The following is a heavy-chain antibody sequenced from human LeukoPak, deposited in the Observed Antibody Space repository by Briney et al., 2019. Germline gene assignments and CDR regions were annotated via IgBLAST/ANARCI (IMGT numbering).Heavy chain of an antibody. CDR1: GFTFDDYA. CDR3: AKDMTAWLGYYYYYGMDV. D-gene: IGHD6-19*01. Sequence: PGGSLRLSCAASGFTFDDYAMHWVRQAPGKGLEWVSLISGDGGSTYYADSVKDRFTISRDNSKNSLYLQMNSLRTEDTALYYCAKDMTAWLGYYYYYGMDVWGQGTTVTVSS. V-gene: IGHV3-43*02. J-gene: IGHJ6*02. CDR2: ISGDGGST.